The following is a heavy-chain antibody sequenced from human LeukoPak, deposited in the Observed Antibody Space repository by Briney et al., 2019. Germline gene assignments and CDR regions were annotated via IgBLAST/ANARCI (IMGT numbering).Heavy chain of an antibody. V-gene: IGHV1-24*01. CDR2: FDPEDGET. CDR1: GYTLTELS. J-gene: IGHJ4*02. Sequence: GASVKVSCKVSGYTLTELSMHWVRQAPGKGLEWMGGFDPEDGETIYAQKFRGRDTMTRDTSISTAYMELSRLRSDDTAFYYCARAPIPAKDCSGSSCSPYWGQGTLVTVSS. D-gene: IGHD2-15*01. CDR3: ARAPIPAKDCSGSSCSPY.